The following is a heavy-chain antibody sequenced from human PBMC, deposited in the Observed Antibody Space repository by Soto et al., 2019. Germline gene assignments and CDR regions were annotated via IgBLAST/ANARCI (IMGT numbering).Heavy chain of an antibody. Sequence: AASVKVSCKASGGTFSSYSISWVRQAPGQGLEWMGGIIPIFGTANYAQKFQGRVTITADESTSTAYMELSSLRSEDTVEYYCARGGQLVTYYYYGMDVWGQGPTVTVSS. CDR1: GGTFSSYS. J-gene: IGHJ6*02. CDR2: IIPIFGTA. CDR3: ARGGQLVTYYYYGMDV. D-gene: IGHD6-6*01. V-gene: IGHV1-69*13.